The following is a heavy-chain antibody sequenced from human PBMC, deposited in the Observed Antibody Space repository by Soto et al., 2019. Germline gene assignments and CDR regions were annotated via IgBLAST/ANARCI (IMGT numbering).Heavy chain of an antibody. D-gene: IGHD1-1*01. CDR3: ARRLQRQLRPLDS. V-gene: IGHV3-49*04. CDR1: GFSFSEHA. CDR2: IRNTPYGGTT. Sequence: GGSLRLSCNCSGFSFSEHAMTWVRQAPGKGLEWVGFIRNTPYGGTTDYAASVRGRFTISRDDSESIAYLQMNSLRAEDTAVYYCARRLQRQLRPLDSWGRGTLVTVSS. J-gene: IGHJ4*02.